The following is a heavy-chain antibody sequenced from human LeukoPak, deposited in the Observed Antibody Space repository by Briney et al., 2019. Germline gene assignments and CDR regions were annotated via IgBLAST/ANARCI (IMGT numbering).Heavy chain of an antibody. CDR1: GGSMSSYY. V-gene: IGHV4-59*08. D-gene: IGHD2-2*01. Sequence: PSETLSLTCTVSGGSMSSYYWSWIRQPPGKGLEWIAYIYYSGSTSYNPSLKSRVTILVDTSNNQFSLKLISVTAADTAVYYCARHVGGGSSTGFDIWGQGTLVTVSS. CDR3: ARHVGGGSSTGFDI. J-gene: IGHJ4*02. CDR2: IYYSGST.